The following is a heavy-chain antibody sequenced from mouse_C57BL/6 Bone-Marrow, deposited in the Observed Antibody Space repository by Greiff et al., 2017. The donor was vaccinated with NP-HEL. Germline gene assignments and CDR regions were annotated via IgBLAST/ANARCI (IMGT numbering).Heavy chain of an antibody. Sequence: VQLHQSGAELVKPGASVKISCKASGYAFSSYWMNWVKQRPGKGLEWIGQIYPGDGDTNYNGKFKGKATLTADKSSSTAYMQLSSLTSEDSAVYFCARKRWPTGAYWGQGTLVTVSA. CDR1: GYAFSSYW. CDR3: ARKRWPTGAY. J-gene: IGHJ3*01. D-gene: IGHD1-1*02. CDR2: IYPGDGDT. V-gene: IGHV1-80*01.